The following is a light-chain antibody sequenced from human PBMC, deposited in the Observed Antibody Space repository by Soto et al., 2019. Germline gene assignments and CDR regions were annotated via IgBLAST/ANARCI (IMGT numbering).Light chain of an antibody. CDR1: DNDVGRYDY. CDR2: EVT. CDR3: MSYAGGNSVT. J-gene: IGLJ2*01. V-gene: IGLV2-8*01. Sequence: QSALTQPPSASGSLGLSVTLSCSGTDNDVGRYDYVSWYQQHPGKALKLLIYEVTKRPSGVPDRFSASKSGNSASLTVSGLQDEDEADYYCMSYAGGNSVTFGGGTKLTVL.